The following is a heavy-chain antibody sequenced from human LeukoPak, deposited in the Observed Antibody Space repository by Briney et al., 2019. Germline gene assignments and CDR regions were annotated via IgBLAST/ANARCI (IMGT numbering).Heavy chain of an antibody. CDR1: EFTLSGST. Sequence: PGGSLKLSCAASEFTLSGSTIHWVRQASGKGLEWVGHIRSRANSYATAYAASVKGRFTISRDDSKNTAYLQMNSLKTEDTAVYYCTGPSAYGGSFLGMDVWGQGTTVTVSS. CDR3: TGPSAYGGSFLGMDV. V-gene: IGHV3-73*01. CDR2: IRSRANSYAT. J-gene: IGHJ6*02. D-gene: IGHD3-16*01.